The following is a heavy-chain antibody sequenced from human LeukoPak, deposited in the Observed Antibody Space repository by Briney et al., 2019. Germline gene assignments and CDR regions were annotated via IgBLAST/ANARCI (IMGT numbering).Heavy chain of an antibody. Sequence: SETLSLTCTVSGGSISSTRYYWGWIRQPPGKGLEWIGSMYYSGSTYYNPSLKSRVTISVGTSNNQFSLKLSSVTAADTAVYFCARDQRSGYSGYDYHYYYYMDVWGKGTTVTVSS. D-gene: IGHD5-12*01. V-gene: IGHV4-39*07. CDR3: ARDQRSGYSGYDYHYYYYMDV. J-gene: IGHJ6*03. CDR2: MYYSGST. CDR1: GGSISSTRYY.